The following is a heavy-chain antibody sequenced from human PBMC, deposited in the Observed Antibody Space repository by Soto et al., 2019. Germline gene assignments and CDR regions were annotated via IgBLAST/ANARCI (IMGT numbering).Heavy chain of an antibody. CDR2: IIPIFGTA. CDR3: ASIGIAVALGYYYYGMDV. V-gene: IGHV1-69*01. D-gene: IGHD6-19*01. CDR1: GGTFSSYA. J-gene: IGHJ6*02. Sequence: QVQLVQSGAEVKKPGSSVKVSCKASGGTFSSYAISWVRQAPGQGLEWMGGIIPIFGTANYAQKFQGRVTITADESTSTAYMELSRLRSEDTAVYYCASIGIAVALGYYYYGMDVWGQGTTVTVSS.